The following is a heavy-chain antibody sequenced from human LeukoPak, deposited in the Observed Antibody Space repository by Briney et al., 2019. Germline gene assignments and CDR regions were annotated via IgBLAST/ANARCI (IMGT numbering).Heavy chain of an antibody. J-gene: IGHJ4*02. V-gene: IGHV4-61*02. Sequence: SETLSLTCTVSGGSISSGSYYWSWIRQPAGKGLEWIGRIYTSGSTNYNPSLKSRVTISVDTSKNQFSLKLSSVTAADTAVYYCARVRANWGSFIENYWGQGTLVTVSS. CDR2: IYTSGST. D-gene: IGHD7-27*01. CDR1: GGSISSGSYY. CDR3: ARVRANWGSFIENY.